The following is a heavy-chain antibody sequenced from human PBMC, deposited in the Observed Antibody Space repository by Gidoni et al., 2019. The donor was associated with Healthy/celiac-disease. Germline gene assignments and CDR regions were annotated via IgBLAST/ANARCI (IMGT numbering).Heavy chain of an antibody. CDR3: ARARLSSYNWFDP. CDR1: GFTFSSYA. Sequence: QVQLVEAGGGVVHPGRSLRLPCAAPGFTFSSYAMHWVRQAPGTGLKWVAVISYDGSNKYYADPVKGRFTISRDNSKNTLYLQMNSLRAHETSVYYCARARLSSYNWFDPWGQGTLVTVSS. V-gene: IGHV3-30-3*01. D-gene: IGHD3-10*01. J-gene: IGHJ5*02. CDR2: ISYDGSNK.